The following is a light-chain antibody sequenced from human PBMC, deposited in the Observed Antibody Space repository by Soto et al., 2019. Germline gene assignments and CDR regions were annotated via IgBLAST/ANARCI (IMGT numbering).Light chain of an antibody. CDR1: QSVSSN. Sequence: EIVMTQSPATLSVSPGERATLSCRASQSVSSNLAWYQQKPGQSPSLLIYGASTRATGIPARFSGSGSGTEFTLTISSLQSEDFAVYYCHQYNNWPLAFGQGTKLEIK. CDR2: GAS. J-gene: IGKJ2*01. V-gene: IGKV3-15*01. CDR3: HQYNNWPLA.